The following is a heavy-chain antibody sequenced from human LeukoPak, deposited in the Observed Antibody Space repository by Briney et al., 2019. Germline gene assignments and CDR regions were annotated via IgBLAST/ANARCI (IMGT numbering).Heavy chain of an antibody. CDR3: ARGTYFGSWFGKVWFDP. V-gene: IGHV1-46*01. D-gene: IGHD6-13*01. Sequence: ASVKVSCKASGYTFTSYYMHWVRQAPGQGLEWMGIINPSGGSTSYAQKFQGRVTMTRDMSTSTVYMELSSLRSEDTAVYYCARGTYFGSWFGKVWFDPWGQGTLVTVSS. CDR1: GYTFTSYY. CDR2: INPSGGST. J-gene: IGHJ5*02.